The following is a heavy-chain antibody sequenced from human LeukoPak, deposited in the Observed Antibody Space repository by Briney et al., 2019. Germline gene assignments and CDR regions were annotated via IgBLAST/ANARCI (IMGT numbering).Heavy chain of an antibody. V-gene: IGHV4-4*07. Sequence: SETLSLTCNVAGGSIINYYWSWIRQSAGTGLEWVGRIYITGGTTYNPSLQSRLSMSVDTSKNQFSLRLRSVSAADTAVYYCARLKYYDSTGYSPGYYMDVWGKGITVTVSS. CDR2: IYITGGT. J-gene: IGHJ6*03. CDR3: ARLKYYDSTGYSPGYYMDV. CDR1: GGSIINYY. D-gene: IGHD3-22*01.